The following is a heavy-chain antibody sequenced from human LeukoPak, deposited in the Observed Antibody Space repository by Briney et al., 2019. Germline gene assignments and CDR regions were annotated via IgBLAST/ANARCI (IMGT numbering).Heavy chain of an antibody. CDR2: MNPNTGNS. D-gene: IGHD5-24*01. CDR1: GYTFTSYD. CDR3: ARGGWGGYNYVDY. V-gene: IGHV1-8*01. J-gene: IGHJ4*02. Sequence: ASVKVSCKASGYTFTSYDIDWVRQATGQGLEWMGWMNPNTGNSGYAQRFQGRVTMTRNTSISTAYMELSGLRSEDTAVYYCARGGWGGYNYVDYWGQGTLVTVSS.